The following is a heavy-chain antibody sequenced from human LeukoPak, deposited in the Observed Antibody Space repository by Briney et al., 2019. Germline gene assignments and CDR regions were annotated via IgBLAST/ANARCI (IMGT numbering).Heavy chain of an antibody. CDR1: GYSINSGYY. J-gene: IGHJ4*02. CDR2: IRHTGST. Sequence: PSETLSLTCTVSGYSINSGYYWGWIRQPPGKGLEWIGSIRHTGSTYYNPSLKSRVTISVDTSKNQFSLKLTSVTAADTAVYYCARITDLSVATDYWGQGTLVTVSS. D-gene: IGHD6-19*01. CDR3: ARITDLSVATDY. V-gene: IGHV4-38-2*02.